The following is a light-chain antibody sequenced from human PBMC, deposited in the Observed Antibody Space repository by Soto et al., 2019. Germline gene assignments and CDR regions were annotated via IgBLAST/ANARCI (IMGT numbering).Light chain of an antibody. J-gene: IGLJ1*01. Sequence: QSALTQPRSVSGSPGQSVTIPCTGTSSDVGGYNYVSWYQRHAGKGPKLIIYDVSERPSGVPDRFSASKSGSTASLTISGXQAEDEADYYCSSYAGNYVYVFGSGTKVTV. V-gene: IGLV2-11*01. CDR2: DVS. CDR1: SSDVGGYNY. CDR3: SSYAGNYVYV.